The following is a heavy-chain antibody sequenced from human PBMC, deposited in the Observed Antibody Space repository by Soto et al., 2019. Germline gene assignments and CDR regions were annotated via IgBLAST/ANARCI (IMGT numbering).Heavy chain of an antibody. J-gene: IGHJ4*02. CDR3: ARENQDTANDY. CDR2: IRQDGSEK. Sequence: GGSLRLSCEASGFTFSSCWLSWVRQAPGKGLEWVANIRQDGSEKYYVDSVRGRFTISRDNAKNSLYLQMNSLRADDTAMYYCARENQDTANDYWGQGTLVTVSS. CDR1: GFTFSSCW. V-gene: IGHV3-7*01. D-gene: IGHD5-18*01.